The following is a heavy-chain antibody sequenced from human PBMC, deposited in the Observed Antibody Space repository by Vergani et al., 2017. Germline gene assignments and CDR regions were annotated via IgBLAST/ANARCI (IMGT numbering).Heavy chain of an antibody. CDR3: ARGYCSSTSCYYFDY. CDR1: GFTFSSYW. J-gene: IGHJ4*02. D-gene: IGHD2-2*01. CDR2: INSDGSST. V-gene: IGHV3-74*01. Sequence: EVQLVESGGGLVQPGGSLRLSCAASGFTFSSYWMHWVRQAPGKGLVWVARINSDGSSTSYADSVKCRFTISRDNSKNTLYLQMNSLRAEDTAVYYCARGYCSSTSCYYFDYWGQGTLVTVSS.